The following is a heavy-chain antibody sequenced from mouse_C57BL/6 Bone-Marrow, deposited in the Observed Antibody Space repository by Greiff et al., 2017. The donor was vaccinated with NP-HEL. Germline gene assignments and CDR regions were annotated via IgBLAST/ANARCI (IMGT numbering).Heavy chain of an antibody. CDR3: ARGKGRGNYFDY. V-gene: IGHV1-50*01. J-gene: IGHJ2*01. CDR2: IDPSDSYT. Sequence: VQLQQPGAELVKPGASVKLSCKASGYTFTSYWMQWVKQRPGQGLEWIGEIDPSDSYTNSNQKFKGKATLTVDTSSSTAYMQLSSLTSEDSAVYYCARGKGRGNYFDYWGQGTTLTVSS. D-gene: IGHD3-3*01. CDR1: GYTFTSYW.